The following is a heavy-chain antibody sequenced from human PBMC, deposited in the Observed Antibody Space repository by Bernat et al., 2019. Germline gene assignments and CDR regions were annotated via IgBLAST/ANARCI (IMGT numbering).Heavy chain of an antibody. J-gene: IGHJ4*02. D-gene: IGHD2-8*01. CDR1: GYSFTNYW. CDR3: ARHTTGINDY. CDR2: IYSGDSEI. Sequence: EVQLVQSGAEVKKPGESLKISCKGSGYSFTNYWIAWLRQMPGKGLEWMGVIYSGDSEIRYSPSFQGQVTISADPSISTAYLQWSSLRASDTAMYYCARHTTGINDYWGQGTLVTVSS. V-gene: IGHV5-51*01.